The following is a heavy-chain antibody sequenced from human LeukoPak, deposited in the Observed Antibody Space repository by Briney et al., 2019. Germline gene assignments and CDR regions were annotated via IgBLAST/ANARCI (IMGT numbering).Heavy chain of an antibody. CDR3: AAQPCSGGVCYLDY. J-gene: IGHJ4*02. CDR1: GFTFSSYA. V-gene: IGHV3-30*04. Sequence: GGSLRLSCAASGFTFSSYAMRWVRQAPGKGLGWVTVISYHARDQFYADSVKGRFTVSRDNSKNTLYLQMNSLRAEDSAVYYCAAQPCSGGVCYLDYWGQGTLVTVSS. CDR2: ISYHARDQ. D-gene: IGHD2-8*02.